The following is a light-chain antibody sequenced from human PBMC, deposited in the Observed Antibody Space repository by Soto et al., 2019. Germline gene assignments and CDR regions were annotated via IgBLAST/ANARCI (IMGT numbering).Light chain of an antibody. CDR3: QQYSSSPLT. CDR2: GAS. Sequence: EIVLTQSPATLSLSPGESATLSCRASQSISNNYLAWYQQKLGQAPRLLISGASTRATGIPDRFSGSGSGTDFTLSISRLEPEDFAVYFCQQYSSSPLTFGGGTKVEIK. CDR1: QSISNNY. J-gene: IGKJ4*01. V-gene: IGKV3-20*01.